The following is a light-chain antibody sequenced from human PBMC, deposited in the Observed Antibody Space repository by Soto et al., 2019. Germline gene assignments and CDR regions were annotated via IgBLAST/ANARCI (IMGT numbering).Light chain of an antibody. Sequence: DIQMTQSPSFVSASVGDRVTVTCRASQDISSWLAWYQQKPGKAPKLLTYTTSTLGSGVPSRFSGSRSGTYFTLTISGLQPEDFATYYCQHANRFPITFGQGTRLEIK. CDR2: TTS. J-gene: IGKJ5*01. CDR1: QDISSW. V-gene: IGKV1-12*01. CDR3: QHANRFPIT.